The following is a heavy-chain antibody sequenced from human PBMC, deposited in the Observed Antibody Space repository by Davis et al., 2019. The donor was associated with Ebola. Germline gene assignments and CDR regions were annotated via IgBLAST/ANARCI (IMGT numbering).Heavy chain of an antibody. CDR2: INHSGAT. Sequence: PGGSLRLSCAVYGGSFSGYYWSWIRQPPGKGLEWIGEINHSGATNYNPSLKSRVTISVDTSKNQFSLKLNSVTAADTAVYYCTRGWGQQRWFYSWGQGTLVTVSS. CDR1: GGSFSGYY. D-gene: IGHD6-13*01. CDR3: TRGWGQQRWFYS. J-gene: IGHJ5*01. V-gene: IGHV4-34*01.